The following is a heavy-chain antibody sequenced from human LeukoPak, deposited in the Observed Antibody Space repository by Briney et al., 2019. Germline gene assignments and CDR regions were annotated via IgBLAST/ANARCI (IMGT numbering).Heavy chain of an antibody. V-gene: IGHV1-18*01. Sequence: PGASVKVSCKASGYTFITHGISWVRQAPGQGLEWMGWISAYNGDTNYAQKFQGRVTMTTATSTTTTYMELRSLRSDDTAVYYCARTPGDYYYYYMDVWGKGTTVTVSS. CDR1: GYTFITHG. CDR2: ISAYNGDT. J-gene: IGHJ6*03. CDR3: ARTPGDYYYYYMDV. D-gene: IGHD3-10*01.